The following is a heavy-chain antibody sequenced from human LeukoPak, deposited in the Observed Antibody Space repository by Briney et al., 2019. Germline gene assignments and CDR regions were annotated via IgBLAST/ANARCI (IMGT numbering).Heavy chain of an antibody. D-gene: IGHD3-10*01. J-gene: IGHJ4*02. V-gene: IGHV4-34*01. CDR3: AREKSRLRFGEVLARWARVPDF. CDR2: INHSGST. Sequence: SETLSLTCAVYGGSFSGYYWSWIRQPPGKGLEWIGEINHSGSTNYNPSLKSRVTISVDTSKNQFSLKLSSVTAADTAVYYCAREKSRLRFGEVLARWARVPDFWGQGTLVTVSS. CDR1: GGSFSGYY.